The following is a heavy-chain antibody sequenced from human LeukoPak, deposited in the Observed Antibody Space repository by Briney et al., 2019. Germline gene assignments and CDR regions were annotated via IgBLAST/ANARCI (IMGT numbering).Heavy chain of an antibody. CDR1: GGSIRSYY. Sequence: SETLSLTCSVSGGSIRSYYWSWIRQPPGKGLEWSGYIYHSGSTNYNPSLKSRVTISVDTSKNQFSLKLSSLTAADTAVYYCARKRSDYGDSDYFDSSGQGTLVSVSS. V-gene: IGHV4-59*01. D-gene: IGHD4-17*01. CDR3: ARKRSDYGDSDYFDS. CDR2: IYHSGST. J-gene: IGHJ4*02.